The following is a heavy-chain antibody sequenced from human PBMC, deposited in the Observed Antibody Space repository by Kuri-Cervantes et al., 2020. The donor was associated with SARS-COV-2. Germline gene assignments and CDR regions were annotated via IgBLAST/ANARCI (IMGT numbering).Heavy chain of an antibody. D-gene: IGHD2-21*01. V-gene: IGHV3-30*04. J-gene: IGHJ5*01. CDR3: AIDRVGVQDS. CDR1: GFTFSSCA. CDR2: ISYDGSSE. Sequence: GESLKISCAASGFTFSSCAMHWVRLAPGKGLEWVAFISYDGSSEYYADSVRGRFTVSRDNSKNTLYLQVNSLRADDTAVYYCAIDRVGVQDSWGQGTQVTVSS.